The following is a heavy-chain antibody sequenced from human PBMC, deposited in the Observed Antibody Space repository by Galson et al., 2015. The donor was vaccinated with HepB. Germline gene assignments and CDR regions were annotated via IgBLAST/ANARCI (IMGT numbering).Heavy chain of an antibody. D-gene: IGHD6-25*01. Sequence: SLRLSCAASGFTFSNYGMTWVRQAPGKGLEWVSAISASGGSTFYADSVKGRFTLSRDNSKNPLYLQMNSLRAEDTAVYYCATVSGGSGWPYYFDYWGQGTLVTVSS. V-gene: IGHV3-23*01. J-gene: IGHJ4*02. CDR3: ATVSGGSGWPYYFDY. CDR1: GFTFSNYG. CDR2: ISASGGST.